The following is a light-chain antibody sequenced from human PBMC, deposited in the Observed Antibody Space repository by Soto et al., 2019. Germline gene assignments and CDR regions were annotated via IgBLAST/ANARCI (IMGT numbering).Light chain of an antibody. CDR3: QQYGSSPLT. CDR2: GAS. V-gene: IGKV3-20*01. J-gene: IGKJ4*01. Sequence: EIVLTQSPGTLSLSPGERATLACMASQSVCSTYLAWYQQKPGQAPRLLIYGASSRATGIPDRFSGSGSGTDFTLTISRLEPEDFAVYYCQQYGSSPLTFGGGTKVDIK. CDR1: QSVCSTY.